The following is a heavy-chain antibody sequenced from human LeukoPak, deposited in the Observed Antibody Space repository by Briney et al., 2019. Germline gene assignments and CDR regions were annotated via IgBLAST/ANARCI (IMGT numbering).Heavy chain of an antibody. V-gene: IGHV1-2*04. Sequence: GASVKVSCKASGYTFTGYYMHWVRQAPGQGLEWMGWINPNSGGTNYAQKFQGWVTMTRDTSISTAYMELSRLRSDDTAVYYCARGGLSSSWYLSWFDPWGQGTLVTVSS. CDR3: ARGGLSSSWYLSWFDP. D-gene: IGHD6-13*01. J-gene: IGHJ5*02. CDR2: INPNSGGT. CDR1: GYTFTGYY.